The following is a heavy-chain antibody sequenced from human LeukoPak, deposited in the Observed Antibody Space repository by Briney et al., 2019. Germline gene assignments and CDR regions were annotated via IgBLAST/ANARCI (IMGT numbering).Heavy chain of an antibody. D-gene: IGHD3-10*01. CDR2: INPNSGGT. V-gene: IGHV1-2*02. Sequence: ASVTVSCKASGYTFTGYYMHWVRQAPGQGLEWMGWINPNSGGTNYAQKFQGRVTMTWDTSISTAYMELSRLRSDDTAVYYCARDGGSWFGELLFSEYNWFDPWGQGTLVTVSS. J-gene: IGHJ5*02. CDR3: ARDGGSWFGELLFSEYNWFDP. CDR1: GYTFTGYY.